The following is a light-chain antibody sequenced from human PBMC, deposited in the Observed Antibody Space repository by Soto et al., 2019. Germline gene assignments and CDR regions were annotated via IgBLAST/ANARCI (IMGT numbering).Light chain of an antibody. J-gene: IGKJ1*01. CDR1: QSIATSQ. CDR2: GAS. CDR3: HQFAATAQT. V-gene: IGKV3-20*01. Sequence: ETGLTQSPGTRSLSPGERATLFCRARQSIATSQLAWYQQKPGEAPRLLIGASTRATGIPDRFSDSGSGTDFTLTISRLEPDDFAVYYGHQFAATAQTFAKGTTMEIK.